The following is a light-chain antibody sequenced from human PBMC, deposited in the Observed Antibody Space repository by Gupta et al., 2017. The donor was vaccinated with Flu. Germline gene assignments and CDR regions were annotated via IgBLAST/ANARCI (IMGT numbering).Light chain of an antibody. V-gene: IGKV1-33*01. CDR1: QDISNY. CDR3: QQGYTLPFT. CDR2: DAS. J-gene: IGKJ4*01. Sequence: DIQMTQSPSSLSASVGDRVTITCQASQDISNYLNWYQQKPGKAPKLLIYDASNLETGVPSKFSGSGSGTDFTFTISSLQPEDIATYYCQQGYTLPFTFGRGTRVEIK.